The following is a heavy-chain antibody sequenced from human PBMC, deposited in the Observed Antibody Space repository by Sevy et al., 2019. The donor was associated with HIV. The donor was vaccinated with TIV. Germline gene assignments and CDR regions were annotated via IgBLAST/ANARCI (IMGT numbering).Heavy chain of an antibody. CDR1: GFTFSSYA. D-gene: IGHD6-19*01. Sequence: GGSLRLSCAASGFTFSSYAMSWVRQAPGKGLEWVSAISGSGGSTYYADSVKGRFTISRDNSKNTLYLQMNSLRAEDTAVYYCAKDRGWLTPAEYFQHWDQGTLVTVSS. J-gene: IGHJ1*01. V-gene: IGHV3-23*01. CDR3: AKDRGWLTPAEYFQH. CDR2: ISGSGGST.